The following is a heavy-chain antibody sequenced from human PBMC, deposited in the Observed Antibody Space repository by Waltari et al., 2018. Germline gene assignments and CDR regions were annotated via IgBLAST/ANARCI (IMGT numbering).Heavy chain of an antibody. CDR3: ARGGSTHDAFDI. D-gene: IGHD3-16*01. J-gene: IGHJ3*02. CDR2: IYHSGSG. V-gene: IGHV4-30-2*01. CDR1: GGSLSSGGYS. Sequence: QLQLQESGSGLVKPSQNLSLTCAVPGGSLSSGGYSWSWIRQPPGKGLEWIGYIYHSGSGNYNPSLKSRVTISVDRSKNQFSLKLSSVTAADTAVYYCARGGSTHDAFDIWGQGTMVTVSS.